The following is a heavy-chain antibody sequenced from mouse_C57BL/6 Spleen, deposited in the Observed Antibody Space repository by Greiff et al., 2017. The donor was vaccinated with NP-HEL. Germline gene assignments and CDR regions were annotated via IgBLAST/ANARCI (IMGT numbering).Heavy chain of an antibody. CDR3: ARERIIRATVVALDY. CDR2: INPSSGYT. CDR1: GCTFTSYW. J-gene: IGHJ2*01. D-gene: IGHD1-1*01. Sequence: VQLVESGAELAKPGASVKLSCKASGCTFTSYWMHWVKQRPGQGLEWIGYINPSSGYTKYNQKFKDKATLTADKSSSTAYMQLSSLTYEDSAVYYCARERIIRATVVALDYWGQGTTLTVSS. V-gene: IGHV1-7*01.